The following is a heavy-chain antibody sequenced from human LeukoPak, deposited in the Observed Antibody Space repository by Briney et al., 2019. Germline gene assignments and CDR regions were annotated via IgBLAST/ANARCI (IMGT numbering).Heavy chain of an antibody. CDR1: GGTFSSYA. J-gene: IGHJ4*02. CDR2: IIPIFGTA. V-gene: IGHV1-69*13. Sequence: EASVKVSCKASGGTFSSYAISWVRQAPGQGLEWMGGIIPIFGTANYAQKFQGRVTITADESTSTAYMELSSLRSEDTAVYYCAREGYYDSSGYYRVRALDYWGQGTLVTVSS. CDR3: AREGYYDSSGYYRVRALDY. D-gene: IGHD3-22*01.